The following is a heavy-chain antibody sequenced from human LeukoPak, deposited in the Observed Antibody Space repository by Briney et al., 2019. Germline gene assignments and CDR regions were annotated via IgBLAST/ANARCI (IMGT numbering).Heavy chain of an antibody. V-gene: IGHV3-33*01. CDR3: ARDEGSTKQPLCSSPQRNNWFDP. J-gene: IGHJ5*02. CDR1: GFTFSSYG. Sequence: PGGSLRLSCAASGFTFSSYGMHWVRQAPGKGLEWVAVIWYDGSNKYYADSVKGRFTISRDNSKNTLYLQMNSLRAEDTAVYYCARDEGSTKQPLCSSPQRNNWFDPWGQGTLVTVSS. CDR2: IWYDGSNK. D-gene: IGHD6-6*01.